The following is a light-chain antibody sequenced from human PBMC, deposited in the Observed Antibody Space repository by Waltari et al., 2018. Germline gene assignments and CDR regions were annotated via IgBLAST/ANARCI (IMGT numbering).Light chain of an antibody. J-gene: IGKJ4*01. Sequence: EIVLTHPPATLSLTTEERPNLPCRASQSVSLYLAWYQHDPAQAPRLLIHDASNSATGIPASFSGSGSGTDFTLTISSLEHVDISVYYCHHRSNLPPFGGGTKVEIK. V-gene: IGKV3-11*01. CDR2: DAS. CDR1: QSVSLY. CDR3: HHRSNLPP.